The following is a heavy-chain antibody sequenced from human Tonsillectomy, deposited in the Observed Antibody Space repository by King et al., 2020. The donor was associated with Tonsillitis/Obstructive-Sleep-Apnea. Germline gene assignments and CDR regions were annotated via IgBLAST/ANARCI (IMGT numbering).Heavy chain of an antibody. V-gene: IGHV4-39*01. Sequence: QLQESGPGLVKSSETLSLICTVSGGSISSSNYYWGWIRQSPGKGLEWIGSIYYSGSTYYNPSLKSRVTISVDTSKNQLSLKLRYVTAADTAVYYCARLERPHYYDRGRAIPYIDYSGQRTLVTVSS. D-gene: IGHD3-22*01. CDR3: ARLERPHYYDRGRAIPYIDY. J-gene: IGHJ4*02. CDR1: GGSISSSNYY. CDR2: IYYSGST.